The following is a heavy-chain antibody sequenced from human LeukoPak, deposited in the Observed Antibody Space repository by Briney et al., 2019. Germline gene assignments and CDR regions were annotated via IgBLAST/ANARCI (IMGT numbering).Heavy chain of an antibody. J-gene: IGHJ4*02. CDR3: ARDRYVRQNLRGNIFPHD. D-gene: IGHD1-26*01. CDR1: GGPISNDNYY. CDR2: IFFSGAT. Sequence: SETLSLTCTVSGGPISNDNYYWSWIRQPAGKGLEWIGRIFFSGATNYNPSLKSRATISVDSSKNQFSLKLSSLTAADTAVYFCARDRYVRQNLRGNIFPHDWGQGTLVTVSS. V-gene: IGHV4-61*02.